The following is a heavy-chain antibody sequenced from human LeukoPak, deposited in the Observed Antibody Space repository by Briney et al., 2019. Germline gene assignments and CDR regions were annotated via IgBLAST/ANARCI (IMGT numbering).Heavy chain of an antibody. CDR2: ISGSGGST. CDR3: AKQSRSSGWYPIDY. Sequence: PGGSLRLSCAASGFTFSSYAMSWVRQAPGKGLEWVSAISGSGGSTYYADSVKGRFTISRDNSKNTLYLQMNSLRAEDTAVYYCAKQSRSSGWYPIDYWGLGTLVTVSS. V-gene: IGHV3-23*01. D-gene: IGHD6-19*01. J-gene: IGHJ4*02. CDR1: GFTFSSYA.